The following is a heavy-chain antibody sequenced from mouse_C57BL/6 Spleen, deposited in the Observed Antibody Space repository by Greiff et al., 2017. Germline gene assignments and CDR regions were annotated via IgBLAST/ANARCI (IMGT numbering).Heavy chain of an antibody. J-gene: IGHJ2*01. V-gene: IGHV1-82*01. CDR2: IYPGDGDT. Sequence: QVQLKQSGPELVKPGASVKISCKASGYAFSSSWMNWVKQRPGKGLEWIGRIYPGDGDTTYNGKFKGKATLTADKSSSTAYMQLSSLTSEDSAVYFCARWGTAQATFDYWGQGTTLTVSS. CDR3: ARWGTAQATFDY. D-gene: IGHD3-2*02. CDR1: GYAFSSSW.